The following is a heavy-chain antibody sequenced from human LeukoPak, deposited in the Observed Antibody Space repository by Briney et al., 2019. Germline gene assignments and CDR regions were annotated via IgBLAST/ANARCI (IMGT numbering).Heavy chain of an antibody. CDR2: MSPNSGNT. Sequence: VASMKVSCKASGYTFTTYDINWVRQATGQGLEWMGWMSPNSGNTSYAQNFQGRVTMTRNTSINTAYMELSSLRSEDTAVYYCATGRSGWLIDYWGQGTLVTVSS. D-gene: IGHD6-13*01. J-gene: IGHJ4*02. CDR3: ATGRSGWLIDY. V-gene: IGHV1-8*01. CDR1: GYTFTTYD.